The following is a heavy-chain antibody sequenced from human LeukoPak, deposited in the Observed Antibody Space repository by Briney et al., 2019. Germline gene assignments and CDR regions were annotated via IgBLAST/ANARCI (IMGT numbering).Heavy chain of an antibody. V-gene: IGHV3-64*01. J-gene: IGHJ4*02. Sequence: GGSLRLSCAASGFTFSSYAMHWVRQAPGKGLESVSAISSNGGSTYYANSVKGRFTISRDNSKNTLYLQMGSLRAEDMAVYYCARGVRWLRTMIDYWGQGTLVTVSS. CDR3: ARGVRWLRTMIDY. CDR1: GFTFSSYA. D-gene: IGHD5-12*01. CDR2: ISSNGGST.